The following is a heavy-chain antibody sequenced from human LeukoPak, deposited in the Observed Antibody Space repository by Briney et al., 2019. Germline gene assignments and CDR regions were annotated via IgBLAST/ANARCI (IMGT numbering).Heavy chain of an antibody. D-gene: IGHD6-19*01. CDR1: GDNFTTYW. Sequence: GESLKISCKASGDNFTTYWIAWVRQMPGKGLECMGIIYPDDSDTRYSPSFQGQVSISADKSINTAYLQWSSLKSPDTAMYYCERRAGGAAGLFFDYWGQGALVTVSS. J-gene: IGHJ4*02. CDR3: ERRAGGAAGLFFDY. V-gene: IGHV5-51*01. CDR2: IYPDDSDT.